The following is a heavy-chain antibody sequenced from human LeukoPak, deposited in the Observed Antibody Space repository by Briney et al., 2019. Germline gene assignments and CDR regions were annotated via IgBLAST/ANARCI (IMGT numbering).Heavy chain of an antibody. D-gene: IGHD4-11*01. Sequence: GGSLRLSCVASEFTFSNYGMNWVRQAPGKGLEWISCISTTSNTIYYADSVKGRFTISRDNAKNSLFLQMNSLRAEDTAVYYCARPTAVYSTNIRTAFDIWGQGTMVTVSS. CDR1: EFTFSNYG. CDR2: ISTTSNTI. V-gene: IGHV3-48*01. CDR3: ARPTAVYSTNIRTAFDI. J-gene: IGHJ3*02.